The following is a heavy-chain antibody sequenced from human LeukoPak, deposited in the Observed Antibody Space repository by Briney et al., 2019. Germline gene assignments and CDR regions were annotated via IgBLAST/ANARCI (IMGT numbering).Heavy chain of an antibody. D-gene: IGHD3-9*01. V-gene: IGHV3-23*01. CDR1: GGSISSSSYY. CDR3: AKDNFGFDTAGYHRYFDL. CDR2: ISGSGGST. J-gene: IGHJ2*01. Sequence: PSETLSLTCTVSGGSISSSSYYWAWIRQAPGKGLEWVSTISGSGGSTYYADSVKGRFSISRDNSKNTLYIQMNSLRAEDTAIYYCAKDNFGFDTAGYHRYFDLWGRGTLVTVSS.